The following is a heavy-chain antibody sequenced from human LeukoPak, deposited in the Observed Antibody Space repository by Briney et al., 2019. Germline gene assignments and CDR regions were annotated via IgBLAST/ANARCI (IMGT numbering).Heavy chain of an antibody. CDR3: ARVLSDYYGSGSPDY. V-gene: IGHV3-74*01. D-gene: IGHD3-10*01. Sequence: GGSLRLSCAASGFTFSSYWMHWVRQAPGKGLVGVSCINSDASSTSYADSVKGRFAISRDNAKNTLYLQMNSLRAEDTAVYYCARVLSDYYGSGSPDYWGQGTLVTVSS. CDR2: INSDASST. J-gene: IGHJ4*02. CDR1: GFTFSSYW.